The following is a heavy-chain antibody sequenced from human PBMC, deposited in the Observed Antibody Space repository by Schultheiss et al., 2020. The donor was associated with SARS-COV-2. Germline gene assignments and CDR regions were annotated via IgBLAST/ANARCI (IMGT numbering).Heavy chain of an antibody. Sequence: GGSLRLSCAASGFTFSSYAMHWVRQAPGKGLEWVAIISYDGSNKYYADSVKGRFTISRDNSGNTVFLQLDSLRAQDTAVYYCAKERANFDSSGYPRDFDYGGQGTLVTVSS. J-gene: IGHJ4*02. CDR3: AKERANFDSSGYPRDFDY. V-gene: IGHV3-30-3*01. CDR1: GFTFSSYA. D-gene: IGHD3-22*01. CDR2: ISYDGSNK.